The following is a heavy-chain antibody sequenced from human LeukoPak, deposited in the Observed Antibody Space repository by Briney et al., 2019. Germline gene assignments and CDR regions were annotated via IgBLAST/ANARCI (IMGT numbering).Heavy chain of an antibody. CDR3: ARGGSEYAFWSVQRSNWFDP. D-gene: IGHD3-3*01. Sequence: ASVKVSCKASGYTFTSYTMNWVRQAPGQGLEWVGWINTNTGKSTYAQGFTGRFVFSLDTSFSTTYLQINSLKAEDTAVYYCARGGSEYAFWSVQRSNWFDPWGQGTLITVSS. CDR1: GYTFTSYT. CDR2: INTNTGKS. V-gene: IGHV7-4-1*02. J-gene: IGHJ5*02.